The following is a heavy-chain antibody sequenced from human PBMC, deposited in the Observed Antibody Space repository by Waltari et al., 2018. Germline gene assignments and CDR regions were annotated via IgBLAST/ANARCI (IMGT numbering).Heavy chain of an antibody. CDR2: INHSGST. D-gene: IGHD3-10*01. V-gene: IGHV4-34*01. CDR1: GGSFSGYY. CDR3: ARVTYYYGSGSYYKMYYFDY. J-gene: IGHJ4*02. Sequence: QVQLQQWGAGLLKPSETLSLTCAVYGGSFSGYYWSWIRQPPGKGLEWIGEINHSGSTNYNPSLKSRVTISVDTSKNQFSLKLSSVTAADTAVYYCARVTYYYGSGSYYKMYYFDYWGQGTLVTVSS.